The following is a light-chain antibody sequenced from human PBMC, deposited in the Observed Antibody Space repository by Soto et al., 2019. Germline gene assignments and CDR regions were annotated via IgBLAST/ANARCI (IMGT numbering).Light chain of an antibody. J-gene: IGKJ4*01. CDR3: QQYGSSPLT. CDR1: QSVSSSY. CDR2: GAS. V-gene: IGKV3-20*01. Sequence: VLTQSPGTLSLSPGERATLSCRASQSVSSSYLAWYPQKPGQAPRLRIYGASSRATGIPDRFSGSGSGTDFTLTISRLEPEDFAVYYCQQYGSSPLTFGGGTKVDI.